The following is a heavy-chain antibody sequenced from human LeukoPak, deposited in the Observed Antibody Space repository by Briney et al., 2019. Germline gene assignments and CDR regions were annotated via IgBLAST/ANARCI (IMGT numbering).Heavy chain of an antibody. J-gene: IGHJ4*02. CDR2: IRYDGSNK. Sequence: GGSLRLSCAASGFTFSSYGMHWVRQAPGKGLEWVAFIRYDGSNKYYADSVKGRFTISRDNSRNTLYLQMNSLRAEDTAVYYCAKEMSQYYYDSSGYLDYWGQGTLVTVSS. CDR1: GFTFSSYG. CDR3: AKEMSQYYYDSSGYLDY. V-gene: IGHV3-30*02. D-gene: IGHD3-22*01.